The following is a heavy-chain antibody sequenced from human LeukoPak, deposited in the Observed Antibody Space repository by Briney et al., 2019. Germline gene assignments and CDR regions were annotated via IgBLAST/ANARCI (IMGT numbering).Heavy chain of an antibody. CDR3: ARDQETGTTHYYYYGMDV. V-gene: IGHV3-66*01. Sequence: PGGSLRLSCAASGFTFSDYYMSWVRQAPGKGLEWVSVIYSGGSTYYADSVKGRFTISRDNSKNTLYLQMNSLRAEDTAVYYCARDQETGTTHYYYYGMDVWGQGTTVTVSS. J-gene: IGHJ6*02. CDR2: IYSGGST. D-gene: IGHD1-7*01. CDR1: GFTFSDYY.